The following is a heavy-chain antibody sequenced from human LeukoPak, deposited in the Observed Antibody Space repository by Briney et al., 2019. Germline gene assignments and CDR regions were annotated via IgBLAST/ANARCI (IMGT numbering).Heavy chain of an antibody. CDR2: ISYAGSDK. V-gene: IGHV3-30-3*01. CDR1: GFTFRNYA. J-gene: IGHJ6*02. CDR3: AFRGPYYYGLYGMDV. D-gene: IGHD3-10*01. Sequence: PGGSLRLSCAASGFTFRNYAMHWVRQAPGKGLEWVAVISYAGSDKYYADSVKGRFTISRDNSQSTLYLQMNNLRSDDTAVYYCAFRGPYYYGLYGMDVWGQGTTVTVSS.